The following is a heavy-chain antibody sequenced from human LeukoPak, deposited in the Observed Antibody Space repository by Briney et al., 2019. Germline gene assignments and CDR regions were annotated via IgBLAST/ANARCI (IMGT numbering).Heavy chain of an antibody. CDR3: ARDSNSFEYGDFLGAFDI. V-gene: IGHV4-30-2*01. CDR1: GGSISSGGYS. D-gene: IGHD4-17*01. Sequence: PSETLSLTCAVSGGSISSGGYSWSWIRQPPGKGLEWIGYIYHSGSTYYNPSLKSRVTISVDRSKNQFSLKLSSVTAADTAVYYCARDSNSFEYGDFLGAFDIWGQGTMVTVSS. CDR2: IYHSGST. J-gene: IGHJ3*02.